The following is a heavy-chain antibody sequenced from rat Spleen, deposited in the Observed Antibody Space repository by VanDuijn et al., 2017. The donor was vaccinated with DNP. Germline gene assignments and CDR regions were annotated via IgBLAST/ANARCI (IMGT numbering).Heavy chain of an antibody. Sequence: EVKLVESGGGLVQPGRSLKLSCAASGFNFNDHWMGWVRQAPTKGLEWVATISYDGSSTYYRDSVKGRFIISRDNAQNTLYLQMNKLGSEDTGIYYCAKGPNFGGWSDYFDYWGQGVMVTVSS. CDR2: ISYDGSST. J-gene: IGHJ2*01. CDR1: GFNFNDHW. V-gene: IGHV4-2*01. CDR3: AKGPNFGGWSDYFDY. D-gene: IGHD1-11*01.